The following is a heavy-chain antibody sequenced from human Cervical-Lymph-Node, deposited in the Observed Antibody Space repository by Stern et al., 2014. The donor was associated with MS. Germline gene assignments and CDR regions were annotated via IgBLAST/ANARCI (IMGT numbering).Heavy chain of an antibody. CDR2: INPSGDSA. J-gene: IGHJ4*02. CDR1: GYSFTSHY. D-gene: IGHD3/OR15-3a*01. Sequence: VQLVESGAEVKKPGASVKVSCKASGYSFTSHYMHWVRQAPGQVLEWVGIINPSGDSASYAQKLQGRVTMTRDTSTSTVYMELSSLRSEDTAVYYCASGTGSKRPTGNYWGQGTLVTVSS. CDR3: ASGTGSKRPTGNY. V-gene: IGHV1-46*01.